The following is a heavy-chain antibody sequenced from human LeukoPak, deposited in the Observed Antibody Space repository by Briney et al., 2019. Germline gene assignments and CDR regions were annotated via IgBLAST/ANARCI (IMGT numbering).Heavy chain of an antibody. CDR2: IYYSGST. CDR3: ARDSMWFGDPEPHDY. V-gene: IGHV4-59*12. D-gene: IGHD3-10*01. CDR1: GGSISSYY. J-gene: IGHJ4*02. Sequence: PSETLSLTCTVSGGSISSYYWSWIRQPPGKGLEWIGYIYYSGSTNYNPSLKSRVTISVDTSKNQFSLKLSSVTAADTAVYYCARDSMWFGDPEPHDYWGQGTLVTVSS.